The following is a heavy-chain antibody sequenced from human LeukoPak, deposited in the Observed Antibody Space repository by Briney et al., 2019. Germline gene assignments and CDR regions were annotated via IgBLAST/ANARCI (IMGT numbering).Heavy chain of an antibody. D-gene: IGHD1-1*01. CDR2: ISYSGST. J-gene: IGHJ5*02. CDR1: GGSINSSSYY. Sequence: PSETLSLTCTVSGGSINSSSYYWGWIRQPPGKGLEWIGYISYSGSTNFNPSLKSRVTISVDTSKNQFSLKLSSVTAADTAVYYCAREGTAGTNLNWFDPWGQGTLVTVSS. V-gene: IGHV4-61*01. CDR3: AREGTAGTNLNWFDP.